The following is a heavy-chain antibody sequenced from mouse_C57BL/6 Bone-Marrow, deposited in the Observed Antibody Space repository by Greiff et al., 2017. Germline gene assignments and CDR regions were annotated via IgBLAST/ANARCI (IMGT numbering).Heavy chain of an antibody. V-gene: IGHV7-1*01. J-gene: IGHJ1*03. CDR3: ARDVTPVSGYFDV. CDR2: SRNKANDYTT. D-gene: IGHD1-1*01. Sequence: EVMLVESGGGLVQSGRSLRLSCATSGFTFSDFYMEWVRQAPGKGLEWIAASRNKANDYTTEYSASVKGRFIVSRDTSQSILYLQMNALRAEDTAIYYCARDVTPVSGYFDVWGTGTTVTVSS. CDR1: GFTFSDFY.